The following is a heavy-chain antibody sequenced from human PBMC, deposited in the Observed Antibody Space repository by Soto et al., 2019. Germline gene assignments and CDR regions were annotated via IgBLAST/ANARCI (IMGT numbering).Heavy chain of an antibody. D-gene: IGHD3-16*01. CDR1: GFTFSSYA. J-gene: IGHJ4*02. CDR2: ISYVGSNK. V-gene: IGHV3-30-3*01. Sequence: QVQLVESGGGVVQPGRSLRLSCAASGFTFSSYAMHWVRQAPGKGLEWVAVISYVGSNKYYADSVKGRFTISRDNSTNTLYLQMNSLRAEDTAVYYCARGLSIMITFGGVSGYWGQGTLVTVSS. CDR3: ARGLSIMITFGGVSGY.